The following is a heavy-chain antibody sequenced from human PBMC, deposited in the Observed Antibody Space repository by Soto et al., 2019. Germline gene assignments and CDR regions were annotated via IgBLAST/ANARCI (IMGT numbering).Heavy chain of an antibody. Sequence: QVQLVQSGAEVKKPGASVKVSCKASGYTFTGYYMHWVRQAPGQGLEWMGWINPNSGGTNYAQKFQGRVTMTRDTSISTAYMELSRLRADDTAVYYCARDLSPLYDSSGYYMGYWGQGTLVTVSS. CDR3: ARDLSPLYDSSGYYMGY. V-gene: IGHV1-2*02. CDR1: GYTFTGYY. D-gene: IGHD3-22*01. J-gene: IGHJ4*02. CDR2: INPNSGGT.